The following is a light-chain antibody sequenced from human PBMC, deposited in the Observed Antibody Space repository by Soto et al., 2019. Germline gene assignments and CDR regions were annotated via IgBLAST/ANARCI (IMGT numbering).Light chain of an antibody. V-gene: IGKV3-20*01. CDR2: GAS. CDR3: QQYGSSPIT. CDR1: QSVSSSY. J-gene: IGKJ5*01. Sequence: EIVLTQSPGTLSLSPGERATLSCRASQSVSSSYLAWYQQKPGQAPRLLIYGASNRATGVPDWFSGSGSGTDFTLTIIRLEPEDFAVYYCQQYGSSPITFGRGTRLEIK.